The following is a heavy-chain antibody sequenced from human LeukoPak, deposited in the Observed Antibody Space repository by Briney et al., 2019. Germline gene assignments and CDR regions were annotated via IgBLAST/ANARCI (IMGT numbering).Heavy chain of an antibody. J-gene: IGHJ4*02. Sequence: GGSLRLSCAASGFTFSSYSMNWVRQAPGKGLEWVSSISSSSSYIYYADSVKGRFTISRDNARNSLYLQMNSLRAEDTAVYLCAKRGVVIRVILVGFHKEAYYFDSWGQGALVTVSS. CDR3: AKRGVVIRVILVGFHKEAYYFDS. V-gene: IGHV3-21*04. D-gene: IGHD3-22*01. CDR1: GFTFSSYS. CDR2: ISSSSSYI.